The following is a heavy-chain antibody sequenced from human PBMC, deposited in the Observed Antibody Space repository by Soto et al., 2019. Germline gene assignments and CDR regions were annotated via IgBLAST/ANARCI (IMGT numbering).Heavy chain of an antibody. CDR2: INPNTGAT. CDR1: GYTFADRY. D-gene: IGHD1-1*01. V-gene: IGHV1-2*06. J-gene: IGHJ4*02. CDR3: ARIRTGSLLLYLFDL. Sequence: APVKVSCKASGYTFADRYIHWGRQAPGKGLEWMGLINPNTGATHYSHRFQGRVSLTRDTSITTAYMELNSLTSDDTAVYFCARIRTGSLLLYLFDLWGQGTLVTVSS.